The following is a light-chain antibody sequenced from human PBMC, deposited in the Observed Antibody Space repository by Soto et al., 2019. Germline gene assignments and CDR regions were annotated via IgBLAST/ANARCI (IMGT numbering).Light chain of an antibody. J-gene: IGKJ5*01. CDR3: QQYNSYST. CDR2: KAS. Sequence: DIQMTQSPSTLSASIGDRVTITCRASQSISAWLAWYQQKPGKAPNLLIYKASSLESGVPSRFSGSGSGTEFTLTISSLQPDDFATYYCQQYNSYSTFGQGTRWRL. V-gene: IGKV1-5*03. CDR1: QSISAW.